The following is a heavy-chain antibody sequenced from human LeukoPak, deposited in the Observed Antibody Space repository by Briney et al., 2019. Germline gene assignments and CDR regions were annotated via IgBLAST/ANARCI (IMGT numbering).Heavy chain of an antibody. V-gene: IGHV4-59*11. J-gene: IGHJ6*03. D-gene: IGHD3-16*02. Sequence: PSETLSLTCTVSGGSINSHYWSWIRQPPGKGLEWIGYIYYSGSTSYNPSLKGRVTISVDTSKNQFSLKLSSVTAADTAVYYCARGGGYPDYYYYMDVWGRGTTVTVSS. CDR2: IYYSGST. CDR1: GGSINSHY. CDR3: ARGGGYPDYYYYMDV.